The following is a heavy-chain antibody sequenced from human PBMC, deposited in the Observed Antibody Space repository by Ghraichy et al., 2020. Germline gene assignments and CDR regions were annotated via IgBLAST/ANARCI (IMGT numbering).Heavy chain of an antibody. CDR1: GGSISSSSYY. CDR2: IYYSGST. V-gene: IGHV4-39*07. CDR3: ARANLF. J-gene: IGHJ4*02. Sequence: ESLNISCTVSGGSISSSSYYWGWIRQPPGKGLEWIGSIYYSGSTYYNPSLKSRVTISVDTSKNQFSLKLSSVTAADTAVYYCARANLFWGQGTLVTVSS.